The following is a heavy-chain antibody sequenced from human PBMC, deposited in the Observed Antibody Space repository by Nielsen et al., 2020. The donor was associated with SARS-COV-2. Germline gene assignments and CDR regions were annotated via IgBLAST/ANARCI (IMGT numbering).Heavy chain of an antibody. CDR1: GYTFTSYY. V-gene: IGHV1-46*01. CDR3: ARDRGITIFGVAERENWFDP. D-gene: IGHD3-3*01. J-gene: IGHJ5*02. Sequence: ASVKVSCKASGYTFTSYYMHWVRHAPGQGLEWMGIINPSGGSTSYAQKFQGRVTMTRDTSTSTVYMELSSLRSEDTAVYYCARDRGITIFGVAERENWFDPWGQGTLVTVSS. CDR2: INPSGGST.